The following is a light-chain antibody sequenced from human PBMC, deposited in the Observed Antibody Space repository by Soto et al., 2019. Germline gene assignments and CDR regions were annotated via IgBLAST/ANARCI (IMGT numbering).Light chain of an antibody. Sequence: DIQMTQSPSTLSASVGDRVTITCRASQSVSRSLAWYQQKPGKAPKVLISRASDLESGVPSRFSGSGSGTEFTLTISNLQPEDFATYYCQQYNGYSRTLGQGTKVDIK. CDR2: RAS. J-gene: IGKJ1*01. CDR3: QQYNGYSRT. CDR1: QSVSRS. V-gene: IGKV1-5*03.